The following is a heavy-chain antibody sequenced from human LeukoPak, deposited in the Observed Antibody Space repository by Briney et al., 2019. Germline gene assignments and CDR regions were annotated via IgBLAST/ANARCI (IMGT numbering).Heavy chain of an antibody. CDR2: IYTSGST. CDR3: ARDVAVVPAAMVGGVFDY. CDR1: GGSISSYY. V-gene: IGHV4-4*07. Sequence: SETLSLTCTVSGGSISSYYCSWIRQPAGKGLEWIGRIYTSGSTNYNPSPKSRVTMSVDTSKNQFSLKLSSVTAAETAVYYCARDVAVVPAAMVGGVFDYWGQGNLVTVSS. D-gene: IGHD2-2*01. J-gene: IGHJ4*02.